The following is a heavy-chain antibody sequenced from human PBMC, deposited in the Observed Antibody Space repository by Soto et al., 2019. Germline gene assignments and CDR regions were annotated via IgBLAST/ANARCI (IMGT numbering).Heavy chain of an antibody. D-gene: IGHD5-12*01. CDR1: GDIFSGYS. V-gene: IGHV1-69*12. CDR3: ARDLGTGYDSGDY. Sequence: QVQLVQSGAEVKKPGSSVMVSCTASGDIFSGYSISWVRQAPGQGLEWMGGIIPLFGSTNYAPKFQGRVTITADQSTNTGYMELSSLKSEDTAVYYCARDLGTGYDSGDYWGQGTLVTVSS. J-gene: IGHJ4*02. CDR2: IIPLFGST.